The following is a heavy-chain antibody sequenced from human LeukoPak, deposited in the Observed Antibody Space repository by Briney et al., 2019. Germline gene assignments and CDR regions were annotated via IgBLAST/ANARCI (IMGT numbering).Heavy chain of an antibody. Sequence: GESLQISCKGSGYYFTNYWMAWVRQMPGKGLEYMGFIYPGENNIRYSPPFQGQVTISDDKSINTAYLQWDSLKDSDTAMYYCARHITTSSTSSHFDSWGQGTLVTVSS. CDR1: GYYFTNYW. V-gene: IGHV5-51*01. D-gene: IGHD6-6*01. J-gene: IGHJ4*02. CDR2: IYPGENNI. CDR3: ARHITTSSTSSHFDS.